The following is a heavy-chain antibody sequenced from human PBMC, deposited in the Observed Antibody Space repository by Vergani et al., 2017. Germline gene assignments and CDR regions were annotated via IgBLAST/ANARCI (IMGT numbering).Heavy chain of an antibody. V-gene: IGHV4-34*01. CDR2: INNSGST. J-gene: IGHJ4*02. D-gene: IGHD5-18*01. Sequence: QVQLQQWGAGLLKPSETLSLTCAVSGGSFSGYYWSWIRQPPGKGLEWIGEINNSGSTNYNPSLKSRVTISVDTSKNQFSRELSSVTAADTAVYYCARGYSYGYWGQGTLVTVSS. CDR1: GGSFSGYY. CDR3: ARGYSYGY.